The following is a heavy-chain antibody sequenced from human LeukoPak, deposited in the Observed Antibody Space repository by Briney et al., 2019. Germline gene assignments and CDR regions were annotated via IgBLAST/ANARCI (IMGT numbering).Heavy chain of an antibody. CDR1: GGSFSGYY. CDR3: AKRGSNTWSDFDY. J-gene: IGHJ4*02. V-gene: IGHV4-34*01. D-gene: IGHD6-13*01. CDR2: INHSGSA. Sequence: SETLSLTCAVYGGSFSGYYWTWIRQPPGKGLEWIAEINHSGSANYNPSFKSRATISVDTSKNQFSLKLNSVTAADTAVYYCAKRGSNTWSDFDYWGQGTLVTVSS.